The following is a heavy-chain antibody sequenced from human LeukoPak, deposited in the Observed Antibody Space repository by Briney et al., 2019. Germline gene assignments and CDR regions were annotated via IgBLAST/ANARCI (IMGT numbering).Heavy chain of an antibody. CDR2: IIPIFGTA. CDR3: AIERYCSSTSCYIANWFDP. V-gene: IGHV1-69*05. Sequence: SVKVSCKASGGTFSSYAISWVRQAPGQGLEWMGGIIPIFGTANYAQKFQGRVTITTDESTSTAYMELSSLRSEDTAVYYCAIERYCSSTSCYIANWFDPWGQGTLVTVSS. D-gene: IGHD2-2*02. CDR1: GGTFSSYA. J-gene: IGHJ5*02.